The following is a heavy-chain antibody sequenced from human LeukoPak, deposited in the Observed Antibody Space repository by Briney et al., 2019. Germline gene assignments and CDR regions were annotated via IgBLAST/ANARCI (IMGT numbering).Heavy chain of an antibody. D-gene: IGHD6-13*01. CDR2: IYTSESH. V-gene: IGHV4-4*09. J-gene: IGHJ5*02. CDR3: ARLGSSWYFWFDP. Sequence: SETLSLTCTVSSGSLSSYYWSWIRQPPGKGLEWIGYIYTSESHNYNPSLKGRVTISVATSKNQFSLTLSSVTAADTAVYYCARLGSSWYFWFDPWGQGTLVTVSS. CDR1: SGSLSSYY.